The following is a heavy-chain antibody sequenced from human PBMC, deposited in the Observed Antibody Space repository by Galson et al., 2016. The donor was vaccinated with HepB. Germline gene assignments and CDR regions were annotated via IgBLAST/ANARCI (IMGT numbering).Heavy chain of an antibody. CDR3: AKGPAAIGVSWFDP. Sequence: SLRLSCAASGFTSSSFAMSWVRQAPGKGLEWVAAISASGAGTLYADSVKGRFTISRDNSKSTVYLQMKNLRAEDTAVYYCAKGPAAIGVSWFDPWGQGTLVTVSS. D-gene: IGHD2-2*01. V-gene: IGHV3-23*01. CDR1: GFTSSSFA. J-gene: IGHJ5*02. CDR2: ISASGAGT.